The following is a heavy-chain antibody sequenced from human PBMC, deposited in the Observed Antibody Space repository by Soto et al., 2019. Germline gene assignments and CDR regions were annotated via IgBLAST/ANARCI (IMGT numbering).Heavy chain of an antibody. J-gene: IGHJ5*02. CDR2: IYHSGST. CDR3: ARHLWFGESQIEFDP. CDR1: GGSVTSYY. V-gene: IGHV4-59*08. D-gene: IGHD3-10*01. Sequence: PSETLSLTCTVSGGSVTSYYWSWFRQPPGKGLEWIGYIYHSGSTNYNPSLKSRVTVSVDTSKNQFSLKLSSVTAADTAVYFCARHLWFGESQIEFDPWGQGTLVTVPQ.